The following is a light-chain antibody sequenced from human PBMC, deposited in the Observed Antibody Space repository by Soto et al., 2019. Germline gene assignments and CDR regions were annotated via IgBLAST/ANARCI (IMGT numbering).Light chain of an antibody. CDR1: QGIKND. V-gene: IGKV1-6*01. J-gene: IGKJ1*01. CDR2: AAS. CDR3: QHDNSYPLT. Sequence: AIQMTQSPSSLSASVGDRVTITCRASQGIKNDLGWYQQKPGKAPMLLIYAASSLQSGVPSRFSGSGSGTDFTLTISSLQPEDFATYYCQHDNSYPLTFGQGTKVEIK.